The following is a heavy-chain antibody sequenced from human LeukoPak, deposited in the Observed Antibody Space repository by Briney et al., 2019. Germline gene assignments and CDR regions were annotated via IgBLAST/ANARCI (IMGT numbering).Heavy chain of an antibody. D-gene: IGHD3-22*01. V-gene: IGHV3-64D*09. J-gene: IGHJ4*02. CDR3: VKAALQYYYDTSGSFDY. Sequence: GGSLRLSCSASGFTFCNYAMHWVRQAPGKGLEYVPTISNNVGSTYYADSVKGRFTISRDNSKNTLYLQMRSLRIEDTAMYYCVKAALQYYYDTSGSFDYWGQGTLVTVSS. CDR1: GFTFCNYA. CDR2: ISNNVGST.